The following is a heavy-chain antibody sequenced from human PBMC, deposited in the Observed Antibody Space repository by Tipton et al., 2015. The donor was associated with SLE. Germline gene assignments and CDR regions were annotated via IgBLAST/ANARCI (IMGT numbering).Heavy chain of an antibody. CDR3: ARASWGSSGYYSGRYFDY. Sequence: TLSLTCTVSGGSLTNYYWGWVRLPAGMGLEWIGRICCGGSTKYNTSLDSRVSLSVDASKDQFSLKLSSVTAADTALYYCARASWGSSGYYSGRYFDYWGQGTLVTVSS. CDR2: ICCGGST. D-gene: IGHD3-22*01. V-gene: IGHV4-4*07. CDR1: GGSLTNYY. J-gene: IGHJ4*02.